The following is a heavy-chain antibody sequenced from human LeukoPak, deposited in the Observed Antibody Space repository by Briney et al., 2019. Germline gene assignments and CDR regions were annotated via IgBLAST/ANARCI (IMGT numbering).Heavy chain of an antibody. Sequence: KPSETLSLTCAVYGGSFSGYYWSWIRQPAGKGLEWIGRIYTSGSTNYNPSLKSRVTMSVDTSKNQFSLKLSSVTAADTAVYYCARDDYGDLNWFDPWGQGTLVTVSS. V-gene: IGHV4-4*07. D-gene: IGHD4-17*01. J-gene: IGHJ5*02. CDR3: ARDDYGDLNWFDP. CDR1: GGSFSGYY. CDR2: IYTSGST.